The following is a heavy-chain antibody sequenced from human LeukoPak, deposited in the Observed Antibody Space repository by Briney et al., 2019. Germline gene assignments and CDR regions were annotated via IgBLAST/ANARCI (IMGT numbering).Heavy chain of an antibody. D-gene: IGHD1-26*01. CDR1: GYTFTDYY. CDR3: ARPLSGSYYGEAFDI. Sequence: ASVKVSCKASGYTFTDYYLHWVRRAPGQGLEWLGWINPNSGGTNYAPKFQGRVTMTRDTSISTTAYMELSRLRSDDTAVYYCARPLSGSYYGEAFDIWGQGTMVTVSS. J-gene: IGHJ3*02. V-gene: IGHV1-2*02. CDR2: INPNSGGT.